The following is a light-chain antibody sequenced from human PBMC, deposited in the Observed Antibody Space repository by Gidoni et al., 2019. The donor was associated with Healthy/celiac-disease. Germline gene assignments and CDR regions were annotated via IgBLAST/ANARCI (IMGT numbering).Light chain of an antibody. CDR1: QSVLYSSNNKNY. Sequence: DIVMTQSPDSLAVSLGERATINCKSSQSVLYSSNNKNYLAWYQQKPGHPPKLLIYWASTRESGVPDRFSGSGSGTDFTLTISSLQAEDVAVYYCQQDYSTPPTFGQGTKLEIK. J-gene: IGKJ2*01. V-gene: IGKV4-1*01. CDR2: WAS. CDR3: QQDYSTPPT.